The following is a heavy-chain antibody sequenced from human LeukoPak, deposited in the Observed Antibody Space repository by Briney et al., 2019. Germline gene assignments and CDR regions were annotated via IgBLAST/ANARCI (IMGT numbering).Heavy chain of an antibody. CDR2: INHSGST. J-gene: IGHJ4*02. V-gene: IGHV4-34*01. CDR1: GGSLSGYY. D-gene: IGHD1-26*01. CDR3: ARDSPLDSGSYYALSY. Sequence: PSETLSLTCAVYGGSLSGYYWSWIRQPPGKGLEWIGEINHSGSTNYNPSLKSRVTIPVDTSKNQFSLKLSSVTAADTAVYYCARDSPLDSGSYYALSYWGQGTLVTVSS.